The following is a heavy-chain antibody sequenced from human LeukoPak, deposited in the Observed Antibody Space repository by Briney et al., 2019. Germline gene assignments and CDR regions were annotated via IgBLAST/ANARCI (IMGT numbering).Heavy chain of an antibody. CDR1: GYTFTSYG. D-gene: IGHD2-15*01. Sequence: ASVKVSCKASGYTFTSYGISRVRQAPGQGLEWMGWISAYNGNTNYAQKLQGRVTMTTDTSTSTAYMELRSLRSDDTAVYYCAREDCSGGSCPYYYYYGMDVWGQGTTVTVSS. V-gene: IGHV1-18*01. CDR3: AREDCSGGSCPYYYYYGMDV. J-gene: IGHJ6*02. CDR2: ISAYNGNT.